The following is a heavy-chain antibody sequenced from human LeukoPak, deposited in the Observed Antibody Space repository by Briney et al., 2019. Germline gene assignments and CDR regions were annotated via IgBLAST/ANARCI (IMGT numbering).Heavy chain of an antibody. Sequence: GSLRLSCAASGFTFSSYSMNWVRQPPGKGLEWIGSIYYSGSTYYNPSLKSRVTISVDTSKNQFSLKLSSVTAADTAVYYCARLRILTGYYVDYWGQGTLVTVSS. CDR1: GFTFSSYSMN. D-gene: IGHD3-9*01. CDR2: IYYSGST. CDR3: ARLRILTGYYVDY. V-gene: IGHV4-39*01. J-gene: IGHJ4*02.